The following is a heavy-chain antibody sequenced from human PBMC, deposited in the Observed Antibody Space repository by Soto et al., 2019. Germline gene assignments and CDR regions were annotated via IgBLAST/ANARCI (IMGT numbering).Heavy chain of an antibody. V-gene: IGHV1-8*01. CDR1: GYSFTSLD. J-gene: IGHJ6*02. CDR2: MEPSTGRT. CDR3: AKGGNIAVVVADYGMDV. Sequence: ASVKVSCKASGYSFTSLDTNWVRQTAGQGLEWMGWMEPSTGRTGYAQKFQDRVTITRDTSASTAYMELGSLRSEDTAVYYCAKGGNIAVVVADYGMDVWGQGTTVTVSS. D-gene: IGHD2-15*01.